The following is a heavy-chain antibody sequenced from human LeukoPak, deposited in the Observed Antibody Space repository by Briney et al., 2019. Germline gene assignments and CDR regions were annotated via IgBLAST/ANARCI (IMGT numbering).Heavy chain of an antibody. CDR3: ARDRWVFH. Sequence: GGSLRLSCAASGFTFSSYEMNWVRQAPGKGLEWVSYISSSGSTIYYAESVKGRFTISRDNAKNSVYLQMNSLRAEDTAVYYYARDRWVFHWGQGTLVTVSS. D-gene: IGHD3-16*01. V-gene: IGHV3-48*03. J-gene: IGHJ4*02. CDR2: ISSSGSTI. CDR1: GFTFSSYE.